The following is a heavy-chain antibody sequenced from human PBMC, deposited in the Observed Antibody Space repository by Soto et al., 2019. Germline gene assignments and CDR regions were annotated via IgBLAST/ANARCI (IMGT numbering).Heavy chain of an antibody. Sequence: SETLSLTCAVSGYSIASGYYWAWIRQSPGKGLEWIGSIYHAGSVYYNPSLNSRVAVSLDTSKNHFSLKLTSVTAADTAVYYCARAFDYYGMDVWGQGTTVTVSS. J-gene: IGHJ6*02. CDR1: GYSIASGYY. V-gene: IGHV4-38-2*01. CDR2: IYHAGSV. CDR3: ARAFDYYGMDV.